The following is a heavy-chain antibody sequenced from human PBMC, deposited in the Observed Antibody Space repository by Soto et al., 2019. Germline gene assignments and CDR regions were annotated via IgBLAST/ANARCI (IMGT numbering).Heavy chain of an antibody. Sequence: EVQLVESGGGLVKPGGSLRLSCVASGLSFTNAWMSWVXXXPGXXXEWVGRIKSKTDGGTADYAAPVKGRFTISRDDSQNTLYLXXXSLXXXDTALYHCSTDIGIYGLDVWGQGTTVTVSS. CDR3: STDIGIYGLDV. CDR2: IKSKTDGGTA. D-gene: IGHD1-26*01. V-gene: IGHV3-15*01. J-gene: IGHJ6*02. CDR1: GLSFTNAW.